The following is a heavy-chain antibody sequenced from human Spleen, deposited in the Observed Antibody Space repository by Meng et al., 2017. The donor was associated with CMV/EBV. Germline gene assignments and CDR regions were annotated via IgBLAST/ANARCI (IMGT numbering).Heavy chain of an antibody. CDR3: ARNPGFFDSSGYYYNWFDP. CDR2: IYPDDSDT. J-gene: IGHJ5*02. CDR1: GYSFAHYW. V-gene: IGHV5-51*01. D-gene: IGHD3-22*01. Sequence: GGSLRLSCKCSGYSFAHYWIGWVRQMPGKGLEWMGIIYPDDSDTRYSPSLQGQVTISADKSLRTVYLHWRTLKASDTAIYYCARNPGFFDSSGYYYNWFDPWGQGTLVTVSS.